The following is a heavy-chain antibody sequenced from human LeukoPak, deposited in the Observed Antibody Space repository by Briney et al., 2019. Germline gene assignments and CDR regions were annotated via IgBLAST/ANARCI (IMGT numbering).Heavy chain of an antibody. D-gene: IGHD3-22*01. J-gene: IGHJ4*02. Sequence: PGGSLRLSCAVSGFTFSSCAMSWVRQAPGKGLEWVSAISGSGGDTYQADSVKGRFTISRDNSKNTLFLQMNSLRAEDTAVYYCAKYDSFDHYYDSSGRFDFGGQGTLVTVSS. CDR2: ISGSGGDT. CDR3: AKYDSFDHYYDSSGRFDF. CDR1: GFTFSSCA. V-gene: IGHV3-23*01.